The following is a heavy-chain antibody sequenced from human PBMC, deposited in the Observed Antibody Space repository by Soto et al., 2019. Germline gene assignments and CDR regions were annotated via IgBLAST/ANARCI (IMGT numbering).Heavy chain of an antibody. D-gene: IGHD6-13*01. CDR2: IYYSGST. Sequence: PSETLSLTCTVSGGSISSGDYYWSWIRQPPGKGLEWIGYIYYSGSTYYNPSLKSRFTISRDNAKNSLYLQMSSLRAEDTALYYCGKSPGGSSWWSLQHWGLGTLVTVSS. CDR1: GGSISSGDYY. V-gene: IGHV4-30-4*02. CDR3: GKSPGGSSWWSLQH. J-gene: IGHJ1*01.